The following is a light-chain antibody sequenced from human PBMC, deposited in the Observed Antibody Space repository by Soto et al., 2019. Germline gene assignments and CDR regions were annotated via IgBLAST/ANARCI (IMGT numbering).Light chain of an antibody. CDR3: CSYAGSSTDVV. CDR1: SSDVGSYNL. CDR2: EGS. V-gene: IGLV2-23*01. J-gene: IGLJ2*01. Sequence: QSVLTQPASVSGSPGQSITISCTGTSSDVGSYNLVSWYQQHQGKAPKLMIYEGSKRPSGVSNRFSGSKSGNTASLTISGLQAEDEADYYCCSYAGSSTDVVFGGGTKLTVL.